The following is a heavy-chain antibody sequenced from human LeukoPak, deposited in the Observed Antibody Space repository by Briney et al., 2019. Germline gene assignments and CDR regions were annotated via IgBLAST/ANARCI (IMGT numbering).Heavy chain of an antibody. CDR1: GGTFSSHA. V-gene: IGHV1-69*05. D-gene: IGHD1-26*01. CDR2: IIPIFGTA. Sequence: GSSVKVSCKASGGTFSSHAISWVRQAPGQGLEWMGGIIPIFGTANYAQKFQGRVTITTDESTSTAYMELSSLRSEDTAVYSCASAISGSYPGDYWGQGTLVTVSS. J-gene: IGHJ4*02. CDR3: ASAISGSYPGDY.